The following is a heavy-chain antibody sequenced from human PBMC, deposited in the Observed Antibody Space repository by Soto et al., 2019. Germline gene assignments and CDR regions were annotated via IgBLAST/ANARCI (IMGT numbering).Heavy chain of an antibody. D-gene: IGHD1-26*01. CDR2: IYYSGTT. CDR1: GGSITTGGYF. V-gene: IGHV4-31*03. CDR3: ARVVSGSYFDY. Sequence: SETLSLTCTVSGGSITTGGYFWSWIRQHPGKGLEWIGYIYYSGTTHYNPSLKSRVTISVDTSKNQFSLKLSSVTAADTAVYCCARVVSGSYFDYWGQGTTVTVSS. J-gene: IGHJ4*02.